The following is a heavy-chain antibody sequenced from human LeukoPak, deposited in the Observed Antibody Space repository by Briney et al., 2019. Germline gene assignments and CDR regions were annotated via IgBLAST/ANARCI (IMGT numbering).Heavy chain of an antibody. V-gene: IGHV1-2*02. D-gene: IGHD3-10*01. CDR3: ARDHGGLLWFGELDYYMDV. CDR1: GYTFTSYY. CDR2: INPNSGGT. Sequence: ASVKVSCKASGYTFTSYYMHWVRQAPGQGLEWMGWINPNSGGTNYAQKFQGRVTMTRDTSISTAYMELSRLRSDDTAVYYCARDHGGLLWFGELDYYMDVWGKGTTVTVSS. J-gene: IGHJ6*03.